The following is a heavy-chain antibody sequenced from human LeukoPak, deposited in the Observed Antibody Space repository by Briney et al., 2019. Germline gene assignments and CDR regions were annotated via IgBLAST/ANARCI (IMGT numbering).Heavy chain of an antibody. J-gene: IGHJ4*02. V-gene: IGHV3-23*01. D-gene: IGHD4-17*01. Sequence: GGSLRLSCAASGFSGYTISSYAMGWVRQTPGKGLEWVSSISGRGDSKYYADSVKGRFAISRDNSQNTLYLQMNSLRAEDTAVYYCAKETSTVTQPFDNWGQGTLVTVSS. CDR3: AKETSTVTQPFDN. CDR2: ISGRGDSK. CDR1: GFSGYTISSYA.